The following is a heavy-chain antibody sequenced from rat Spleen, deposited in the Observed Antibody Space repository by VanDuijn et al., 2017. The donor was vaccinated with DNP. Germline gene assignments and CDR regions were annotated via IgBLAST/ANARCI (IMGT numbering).Heavy chain of an antibody. D-gene: IGHD2-5*01. Sequence: EVQLVESDGGLVQPGRSLKLSCGASGFTFSNYGMHWIRQAPTKGLEWVASISPSGGSTYYRDSVKGRFTISRDNAKSTLYLQMDSLRSEDTATYYCATVLTDYWGQGVMVTVSS. CDR3: ATVLTDY. J-gene: IGHJ2*01. V-gene: IGHV5-19*01. CDR1: GFTFSNYG. CDR2: ISPSGGST.